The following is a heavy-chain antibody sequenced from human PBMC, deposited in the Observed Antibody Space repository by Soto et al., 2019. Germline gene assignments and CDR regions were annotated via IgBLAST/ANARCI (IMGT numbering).Heavy chain of an antibody. D-gene: IGHD6-13*01. CDR3: AREPPPQQLVVDDAFDI. V-gene: IGHV3-33*01. Sequence: GGSLRLSCAASGFTFSSYGMHWVRQAPGKGLEWVAVIWYDGSNKYYADSVKGRFTISRDNSKNTLYLQMNSLRAEDTAVYYCAREPPPQQLVVDDAFDIWGQGTMVTVSS. CDR2: IWYDGSNK. CDR1: GFTFSSYG. J-gene: IGHJ3*02.